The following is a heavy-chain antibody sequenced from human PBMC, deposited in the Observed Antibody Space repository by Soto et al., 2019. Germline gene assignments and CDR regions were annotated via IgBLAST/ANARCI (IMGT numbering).Heavy chain of an antibody. V-gene: IGHV3-53*01. Sequence: XGSLILSCSASGFSVNNNYMTWVRQAPGMRPEWVAVIYTRGTTHYADFATGRFTFSRDNSKNTLYLQMDSLRPEDTAVYYCAKLWGYYFESWGPGTLVTVSS. J-gene: IGHJ4*02. D-gene: IGHD2-21*01. CDR2: IYTRGTT. CDR3: AKLWGYYFES. CDR1: GFSVNNNY.